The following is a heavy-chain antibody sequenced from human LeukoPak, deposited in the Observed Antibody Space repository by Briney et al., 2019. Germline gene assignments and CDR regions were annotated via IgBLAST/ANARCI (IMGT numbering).Heavy chain of an antibody. CDR1: GGSISSGSYY. V-gene: IGHV4-61*02. CDR2: IYTSGST. CDR3: ARIEMATISVDY. Sequence: PSETLSLTCTVSGGSISSGSYYWRWIRQPAGTGLEWIGRIYTSGSTNYNPSLKSRVTISVDTSKNQFSLKLSSVTAADTAVYYCARIEMATISVDYWGQGTLVTVSS. J-gene: IGHJ4*02. D-gene: IGHD5-24*01.